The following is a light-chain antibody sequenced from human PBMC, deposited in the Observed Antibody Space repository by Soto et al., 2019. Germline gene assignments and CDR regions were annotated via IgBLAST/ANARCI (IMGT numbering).Light chain of an antibody. CDR1: SSDVGAYNY. V-gene: IGLV2-8*01. J-gene: IGLJ2*01. CDR2: EVN. CDR3: SSSAAHDNVV. Sequence: QSALTQPPSASGSPGQSVAISCTGTSSDVGAYNYVCWYQQHPGKAPKLMIYEVNKRPSGVPGRFSGSKSGNTASLTVSGLQAEDEADYYCSSSAAHDNVVFGGGTELTVL.